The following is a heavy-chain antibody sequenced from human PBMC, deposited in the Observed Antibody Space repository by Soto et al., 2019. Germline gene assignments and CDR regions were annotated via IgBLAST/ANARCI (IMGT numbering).Heavy chain of an antibody. CDR1: GFTFSDHY. CDR2: IRKQPNSYTT. Sequence: EVQLVESGGDLVQPGGSLRLSCAASGFTFSDHYMDWVRQAPGKGLEWVGRIRKQPNSYTTEYAASVEGRFTISRDDSKRSLYLQMNSLKSEDTAVYYCARGYGIWLGLTHYTMDVWGQGTTVTVSS. J-gene: IGHJ6*02. V-gene: IGHV3-72*01. D-gene: IGHD5-18*01. CDR3: ARGYGIWLGLTHYTMDV.